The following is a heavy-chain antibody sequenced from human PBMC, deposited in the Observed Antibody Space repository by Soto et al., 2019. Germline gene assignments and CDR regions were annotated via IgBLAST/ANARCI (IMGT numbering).Heavy chain of an antibody. V-gene: IGHV3-23*01. CDR1: GFTFSNYG. CDR2: ISGSGGRT. Sequence: GVLRLSCEASGFTFSNYGMTWVRLAPGKGLEWVSTISGSGGRTFYADPVKGRFTISRDNSKNTLYLQMKSLRAEDTAVYYCAKEMIASTLADFFDYWGQGTLVTVSS. D-gene: IGHD2-21*01. CDR3: AKEMIASTLADFFDY. J-gene: IGHJ4*02.